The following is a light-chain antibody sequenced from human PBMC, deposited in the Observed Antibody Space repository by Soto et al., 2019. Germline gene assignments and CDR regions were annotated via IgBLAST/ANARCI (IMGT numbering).Light chain of an antibody. CDR3: GTWDSSLSVGV. Sequence: QSVLTQPPSVSAAPGQKVTISCSGSSSNIGHNYVCWYQQFPETAPKLLIYDNDKRPSGIPDRFSGSKSGTSATLDITGLQTGDEADYYCGTWDSSLSVGVFGGGTKLTVL. CDR2: DND. V-gene: IGLV1-51*01. CDR1: SSNIGHNY. J-gene: IGLJ2*01.